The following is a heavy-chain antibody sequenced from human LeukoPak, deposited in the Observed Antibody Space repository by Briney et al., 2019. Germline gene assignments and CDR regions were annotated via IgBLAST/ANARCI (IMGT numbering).Heavy chain of an antibody. D-gene: IGHD2-2*01. CDR2: ISGSGGST. CDR3: AKDPVPAAYYYYGMDV. V-gene: IGHV3-23*01. CDR1: GFTFSSYA. Sequence: GGSLRLSCAASGFTFSSYAMSWVRQAPGKGLEWVSAISGSGGSTYYADSVKGRFTISRDNSKNTLYLQMNSLRAEDTAVYYCAKDPVPAAYYYYGMDVWGQGTTVTVSS. J-gene: IGHJ6*02.